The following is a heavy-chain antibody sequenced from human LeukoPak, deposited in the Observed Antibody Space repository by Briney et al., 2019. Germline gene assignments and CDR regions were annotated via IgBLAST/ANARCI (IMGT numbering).Heavy chain of an antibody. CDR3: VRVTLGGSAY. CDR2: INWNGGST. CDR1: GFTFDDYG. V-gene: IGHV3-20*04. J-gene: IGHJ4*02. Sequence: GGSLRLSCAASGFTFDDYGMSWVRQAPGKGLEWVSSINWNGGSTDYAESVKGRFTVSRNNAKSSLYLQMNSLRAEDTALYYCVRVTLGGSAYWGQGTLVTVSS. D-gene: IGHD1-26*01.